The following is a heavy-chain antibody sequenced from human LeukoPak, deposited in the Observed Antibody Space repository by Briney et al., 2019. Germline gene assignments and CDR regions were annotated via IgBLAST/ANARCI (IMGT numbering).Heavy chain of an antibody. D-gene: IGHD6-13*01. Sequence: SETLSLTCAVYGGSFSGYYWSWIRQPPGKGLEWIGEINHSGSTNYNPSLKSRVTISVDTSKNQFSLKLSSVTAADTAVYYCARDRGIAAAGPHYFDYWGQGTLVTVSS. CDR1: GGSFSGYY. CDR3: ARDRGIAAAGPHYFDY. CDR2: INHSGST. V-gene: IGHV4-34*01. J-gene: IGHJ4*02.